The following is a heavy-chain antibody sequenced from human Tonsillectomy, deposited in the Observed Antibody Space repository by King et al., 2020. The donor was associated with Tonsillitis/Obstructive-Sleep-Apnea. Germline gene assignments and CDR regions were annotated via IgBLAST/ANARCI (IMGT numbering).Heavy chain of an antibody. D-gene: IGHD2-2*01. CDR2: IYSGGST. CDR3: ARDGYCGSTGCYDIGY. V-gene: IGHV3-66*01. CDR1: GFTVSNNY. Sequence: VQLVESGGGLVQPGGSLRLSCAASGFTVSNNYMSWVRQAPGKGLEWVSVIYSGGSTYYADSVKGRFTISRDNSKNTLYLQMNSLRAEDTAVYYCARDGYCGSTGCYDIGYWGQGTLVTVSS. J-gene: IGHJ4*02.